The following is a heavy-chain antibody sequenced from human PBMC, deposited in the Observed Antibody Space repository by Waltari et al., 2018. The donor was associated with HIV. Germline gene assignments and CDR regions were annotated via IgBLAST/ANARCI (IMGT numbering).Heavy chain of an antibody. Sequence: VHLQPWGAGLLKPSETLSLTRAVYGGSFSGHFWSWLRQPPGKGLEWIGEINHSGSTNYNPSLKSQVTMSVDTSKKQFSLKVNSVTAADTAVYYCARGVGSNRYYYYGMDVWGQGTTVTVSS. CDR1: GGSFSGHF. V-gene: IGHV4-34*01. CDR2: INHSGST. J-gene: IGHJ6*02. D-gene: IGHD4-4*01. CDR3: ARGVGSNRYYYYGMDV.